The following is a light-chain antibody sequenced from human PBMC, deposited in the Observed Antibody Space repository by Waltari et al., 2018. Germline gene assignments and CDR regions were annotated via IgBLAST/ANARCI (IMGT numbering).Light chain of an antibody. CDR1: SSNLGSNY. J-gene: IGLJ1*01. V-gene: IGLV1-47*01. CDR2: RNN. CDR3: ASWDDSHYV. Sequence: QSVLTQPPSASETPGQRVIISCSGSSSNLGSNYLYWYQQLPGTAPKPLIYRNNQRPSGGPDRCSASKSGTSASLAISGLRSEAEAVYYCASWDDSHYVFGTGTQVTVL.